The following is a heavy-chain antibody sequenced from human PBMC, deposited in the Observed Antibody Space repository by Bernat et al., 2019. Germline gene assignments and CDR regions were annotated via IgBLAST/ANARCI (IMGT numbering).Heavy chain of an antibody. V-gene: IGHV3-7*01. D-gene: IGHD5-12*01. J-gene: IGHJ4*02. CDR3: ARVRNVDIVAMRGYFDN. Sequence: EVQLVESGGGLVQPGGSLRLSCAASGFTFNNYWMSWVRQAPGKGLEWVANIKEDGSEKYYVDSVKGRCTISRDNAKNSLYLQVNSLRAEDAAVYYCARVRNVDIVAMRGYFDNWGQGTLVTVSS. CDR2: IKEDGSEK. CDR1: GFTFNNYW.